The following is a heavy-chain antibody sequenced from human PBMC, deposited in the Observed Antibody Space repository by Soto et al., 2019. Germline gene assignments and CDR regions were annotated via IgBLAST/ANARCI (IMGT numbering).Heavy chain of an antibody. D-gene: IGHD7-27*01. Sequence: QVQLLESGPGLVKPSQTLSLTCYVSGDSISNVDYFWAWLRQPPGQPLEYIGYLYKSATTYYHPSLEGRVAIFDEKATSQLSLDVTSLTAEDTAVYFCASVRYCLTGRCFPDCFDSWCQGALVTVSS. J-gene: IGHJ5*01. V-gene: IGHV4-30-4*01. CDR2: LYKSATT. CDR3: ASVRYCLTGRCFPDCFDS. CDR1: GDSISNVDYF.